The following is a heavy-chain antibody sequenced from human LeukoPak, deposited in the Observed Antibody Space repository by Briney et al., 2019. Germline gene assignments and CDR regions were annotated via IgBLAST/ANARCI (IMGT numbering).Heavy chain of an antibody. J-gene: IGHJ4*02. D-gene: IGHD1-26*01. CDR3: AGWEPFYFDY. CDR1: GGSISSGSYY. Sequence: PSETLSLTCTVSGGSISSGSYYWSWIRQPAGKGLEWIGRIYTSGSTNYNPSLKSRVTKSVDTSKNQFSLKLSSVTAADTAVYYCAGWEPFYFDYWGQGTLVTVSS. CDR2: IYTSGST. V-gene: IGHV4-61*02.